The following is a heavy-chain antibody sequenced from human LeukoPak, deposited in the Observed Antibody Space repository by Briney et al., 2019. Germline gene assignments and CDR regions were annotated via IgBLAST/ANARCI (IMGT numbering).Heavy chain of an antibody. J-gene: IGHJ6*03. D-gene: IGHD3-10*01. Sequence: KSSETLSLTCTVSGGSVSSYYWSWSRQSAGKRLEWIGRIYKSWSTNYNPSLKSRVTISIDKSNNQFSLMLRSVTAADTAVYYCARGGYYGSGSYSAYDYYYMDVWGKGTTVTVAS. CDR3: ARGGYYGSGSYSAYDYYYMDV. CDR2: IYKSWST. CDR1: GGSVSSYY. V-gene: IGHV4-4*07.